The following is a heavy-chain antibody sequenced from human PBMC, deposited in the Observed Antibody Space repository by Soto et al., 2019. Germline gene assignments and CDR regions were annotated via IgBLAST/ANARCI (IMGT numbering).Heavy chain of an antibody. J-gene: IGHJ4*02. CDR3: ARGLYCSGGSCQGYYFDY. V-gene: IGHV1-69*01. CDR1: GGTFSSYA. Sequence: QVQLVQSGAEVQKPGSSVKVSCKASGGTFSSYAISWVRQAPGQGLEWMGGIIPIFGTANYAQKFQGRVTITADESTSTAYMELSSLRSEDTAVYYCARGLYCSGGSCQGYYFDYWGQGTLVTVSS. CDR2: IIPIFGTA. D-gene: IGHD2-15*01.